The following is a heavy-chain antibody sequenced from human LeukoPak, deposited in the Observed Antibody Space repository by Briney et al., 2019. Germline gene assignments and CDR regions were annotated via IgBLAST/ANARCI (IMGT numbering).Heavy chain of an antibody. CDR3: ARDPPAVAINTYG. CDR1: GVTVSNNF. J-gene: IGHJ4*02. Sequence: GGSLRLSCAASGVTVSNNFMLWVRQAPGKGLEWVSLIYSGGDTHYADSVKGRFTISRDNPKNTLYLQMNNLRAEDTAVYYCARDPPAVAINTYGWGQGTLVTVSS. CDR2: IYSGGDT. D-gene: IGHD5-24*01. V-gene: IGHV3-66*01.